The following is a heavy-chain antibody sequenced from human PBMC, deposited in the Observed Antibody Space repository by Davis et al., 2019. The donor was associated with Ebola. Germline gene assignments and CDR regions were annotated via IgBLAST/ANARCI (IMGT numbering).Heavy chain of an antibody. V-gene: IGHV3-7*01. CDR2: IKEDGSEK. D-gene: IGHD2-2*02. CDR3: AKGEYCSSTSCYRGEWRYYYYGMDV. Sequence: PGGSLRLSCEASGFTFSSYWMSWVRQAPGKGLEWLANIKEDGSEKYYVDSVKGRFSISRDNAKKTLYLQMNSLRAEDTAVYYCAKGEYCSSTSCYRGEWRYYYYGMDVWGQGTTVTVSS. CDR1: GFTFSSYW. J-gene: IGHJ6*02.